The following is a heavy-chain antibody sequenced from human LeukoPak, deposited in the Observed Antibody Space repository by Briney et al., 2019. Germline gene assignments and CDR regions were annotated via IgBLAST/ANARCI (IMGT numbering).Heavy chain of an antibody. J-gene: IGHJ4*02. D-gene: IGHD6-13*01. CDR3: ARKGSSWYYFDY. V-gene: IGHV4-59*08. CDR1: GDSISSYY. CDR2: MYHSGST. Sequence: SETLSLTCTVSGDSISSYYWSWIRQPPGKGLEWIGYMYHSGSTNYNPSLKSRVTIPVDTSKNQFSLKVSSVTAADTAVYYCARKGSSWYYFDYWGQGTLVTVSS.